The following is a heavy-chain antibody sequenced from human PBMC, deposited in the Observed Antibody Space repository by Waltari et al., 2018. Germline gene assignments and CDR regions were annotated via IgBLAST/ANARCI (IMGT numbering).Heavy chain of an antibody. CDR3: ARGFAGWPFDY. V-gene: IGHV4-4*02. CDR1: GGSFRSNDW. CDR2: VHHSGST. Sequence: QVQLKESGPGLVKPSETLSLACAVSGGSFRSNDWWSWVRQPPGKGLEWIGEVHHSGSTKYNPSLNSRVVMSVDTSKNQISLTMKSVTAADTAVYYCARGFAGWPFDYWGPGTLVIVAS. D-gene: IGHD6-19*01. J-gene: IGHJ4*02.